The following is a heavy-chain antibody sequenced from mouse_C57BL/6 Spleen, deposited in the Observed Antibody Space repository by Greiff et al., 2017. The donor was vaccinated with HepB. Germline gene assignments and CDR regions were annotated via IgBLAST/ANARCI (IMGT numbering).Heavy chain of an antibody. CDR2: IDPETGGT. CDR1: GYTFTDYE. CDR3: TRHYYGGY. J-gene: IGHJ3*02. D-gene: IGHD1-2*01. V-gene: IGHV1-15*01. Sequence: QVHVKQSGAELVRPGASVTLSCKASGYTFTDYEMHWVKQTPVHGLEWIGAIDPETGGTAYNQKFKGKAILTADTSSSTAYMELRSLTSEDSAVYYCTRHYYGGYWGQGTLVTVSA.